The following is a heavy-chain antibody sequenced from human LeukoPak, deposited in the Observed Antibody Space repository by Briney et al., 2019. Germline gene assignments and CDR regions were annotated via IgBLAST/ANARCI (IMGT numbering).Heavy chain of an antibody. CDR2: IIPIFGTA. Sequence: GGSLRLSCAASGFTFSSYAISWVRQAPGQGLEWMGRIIPIFGTANYAQKFQGRVTITTDESTSTAYMELSSLRSEDTAVYYCARDGQGYYYDSSGYSDWGQGTLVTVSS. D-gene: IGHD3-22*01. V-gene: IGHV1-69*05. J-gene: IGHJ4*02. CDR3: ARDGQGYYYDSSGYSD. CDR1: GFTFSSYA.